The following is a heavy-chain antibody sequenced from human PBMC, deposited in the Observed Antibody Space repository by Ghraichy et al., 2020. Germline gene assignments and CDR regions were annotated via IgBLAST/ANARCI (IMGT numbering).Heavy chain of an antibody. CDR2: ISTSSRSI. D-gene: IGHD4-23*01. CDR3: ARASRVVRFYYYDGMDV. V-gene: IGHV3-48*02. Sequence: GESLNISCVGSGFTFGDYNLNWVRQSPGKVLEWISYISTSSRSIFYADSVKGRFTISRDNAQNSLFLQMKSLRDEDTAVYYCARASRVVRFYYYDGMDVWGQGTTVTVSS. J-gene: IGHJ6*02. CDR1: GFTFGDYN.